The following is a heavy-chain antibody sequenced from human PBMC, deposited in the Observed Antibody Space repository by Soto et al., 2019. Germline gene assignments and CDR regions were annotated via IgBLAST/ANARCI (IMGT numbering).Heavy chain of an antibody. J-gene: IGHJ4*02. V-gene: IGHV1-2*02. CDR1: GYTFTNYY. Sequence: ASVKVSCKASGYTFTNYYMHWVRQAPGQGLEWMGWINPNSGGTNYAQKFQGRVTMTRDTSISTAYMELSRLRSDDTAVYYCARDPSSWYPTHFDYWGQGTLVTVSS. CDR2: INPNSGGT. CDR3: ARDPSSWYPTHFDY. D-gene: IGHD6-13*01.